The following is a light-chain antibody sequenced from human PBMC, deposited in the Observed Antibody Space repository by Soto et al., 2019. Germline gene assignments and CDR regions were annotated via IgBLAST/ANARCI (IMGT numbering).Light chain of an antibody. CDR2: GAS. CDR1: QSVSSS. V-gene: IGKV3-15*01. J-gene: IGKJ1*01. CDR3: QQYNNWWT. Sequence: EIVMTQSPATRSLSPGERATLSCRASQSVSSSLAWYQQKPGQAPRLLIYGASTRATGIPARFNGSGSGTEFTLTIRSMKSEDFAVDYCQQYNNWWTFCQGTKVDIK.